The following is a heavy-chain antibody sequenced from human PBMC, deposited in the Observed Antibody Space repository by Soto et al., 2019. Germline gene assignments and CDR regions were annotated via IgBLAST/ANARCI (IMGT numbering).Heavy chain of an antibody. D-gene: IGHD6-19*01. CDR2: IYYSGST. Sequence: LETLSLTCTVSGGSSSSYYWSWIRQPPGKGLEWIGYIYYSGSTNYNPSLKSRVTISVDTSKNQFSLKLSSVTAADTAVYYCARGAQSSAAVAGTPTYYFDYWGQGTLVTVSS. CDR1: GGSSSSYY. V-gene: IGHV4-59*01. CDR3: ARGAQSSAAVAGTPTYYFDY. J-gene: IGHJ4*02.